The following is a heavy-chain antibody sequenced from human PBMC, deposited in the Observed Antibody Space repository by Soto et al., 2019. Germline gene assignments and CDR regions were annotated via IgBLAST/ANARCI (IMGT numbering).Heavy chain of an antibody. CDR2: ISSSGSTI. J-gene: IGHJ6*02. Sequence: GGSLRLSCAASGFTFSSYEMNWVRQAPGKGLEWASYISSSGSTIYYADAVKGRFTISRDNAKNSLYLQMNSVRGEDTALYYCARDLTVVVPAVMVYYYGMDVWGQGTTVTVSS. CDR3: ARDLTVVVPAVMVYYYGMDV. D-gene: IGHD2-2*01. CDR1: GFTFSSYE. V-gene: IGHV3-48*03.